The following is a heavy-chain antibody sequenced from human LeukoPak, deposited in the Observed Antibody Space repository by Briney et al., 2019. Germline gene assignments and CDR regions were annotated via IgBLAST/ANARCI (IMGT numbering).Heavy chain of an antibody. CDR1: GFTVSSNY. D-gene: IGHD4-17*01. J-gene: IGHJ6*02. CDR2: IYSGGST. Sequence: GGSLRLSCAASGFTVSSNYMSWVRQAPGKGLEWVSVIYSGGSTYYADSVKGRFTISRDNSKNTLYLQMNSLRAEDTAVYYCARDATVTDYYYYYYGMDVWGQGTTVIVSS. CDR3: ARDATVTDYYYYYYGMDV. V-gene: IGHV3-66*01.